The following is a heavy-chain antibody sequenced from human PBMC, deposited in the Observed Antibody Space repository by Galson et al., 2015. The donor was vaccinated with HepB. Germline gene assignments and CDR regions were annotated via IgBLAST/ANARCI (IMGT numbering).Heavy chain of an antibody. D-gene: IGHD3-9*01. CDR1: GCTFSAHN. Sequence: SLRLSCAASGCTFSAHNMPWVRQAPLKALEWLAIISPDGSTTIYADSVKGQFTISRDNSKNSLLLQVDDLRTEDTTMYYCAIDFGWNFDLWGQGTLVTVSS. V-gene: IGHV3-30-3*01. CDR2: ISPDGSTT. CDR3: AIDFGWNFDL. J-gene: IGHJ4*02.